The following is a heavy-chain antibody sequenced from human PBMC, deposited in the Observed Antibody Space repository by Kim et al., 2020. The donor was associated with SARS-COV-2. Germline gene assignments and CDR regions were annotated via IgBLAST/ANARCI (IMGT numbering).Heavy chain of an antibody. CDR2: ISSSSSYI. D-gene: IGHD6-13*01. CDR1: GFTFSSYS. V-gene: IGHV3-21*01. CDR3: ARGRAAGRGNFDY. Sequence: GGSLRLSCAASGFTFSSYSMNWVRQAPGKGLEWVSSISSSSSYIYYADSVKGRFTISRDNAKNSLYLQMNSLRADDTAVYYCARGRAAGRGNFDYWGQGTLVTVSS. J-gene: IGHJ4*02.